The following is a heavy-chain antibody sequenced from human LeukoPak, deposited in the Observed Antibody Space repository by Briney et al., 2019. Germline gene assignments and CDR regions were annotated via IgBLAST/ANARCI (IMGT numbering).Heavy chain of an antibody. Sequence: ASVKVSCKASGYIFRKYAITWVRQAPGQGLEWMGWIDPYNGHTNRAQNFQGRVTMSTDTLTNTADMELTRLRSDDTAVYYCARVGDSYFDYWGQGTLVTVSS. D-gene: IGHD2-21*02. V-gene: IGHV1-18*01. CDR2: IDPYNGHT. CDR1: GYIFRKYA. CDR3: ARVGDSYFDY. J-gene: IGHJ4*02.